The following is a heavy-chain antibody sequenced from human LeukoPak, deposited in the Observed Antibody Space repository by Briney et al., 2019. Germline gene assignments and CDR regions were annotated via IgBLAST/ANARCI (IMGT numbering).Heavy chain of an antibody. Sequence: SVKVSCKVSGYTLTELSMHWVRQAPGKGLEWMGGIIPIFGTANYAQKFQGRVTITTDESTSTAYMELSSLRSEDTAVYYCARALNSYDFWSGSGYWGQGTLVTVSS. D-gene: IGHD3-3*01. CDR1: GYTLTELS. CDR2: IIPIFGTA. V-gene: IGHV1-69*05. J-gene: IGHJ4*02. CDR3: ARALNSYDFWSGSGY.